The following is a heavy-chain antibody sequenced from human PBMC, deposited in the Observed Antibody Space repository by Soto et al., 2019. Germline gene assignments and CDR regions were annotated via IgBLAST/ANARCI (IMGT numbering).Heavy chain of an antibody. CDR2: ISVYNGNT. CDR3: AGDFGITGKQPIDY. CDR1: GYTFTNYG. V-gene: IGHV1-18*01. D-gene: IGHD1-20*01. Sequence: ASVKVSCKASGYTFTNYGISWVRQAPGQGLEWMGWISVYNGNTNYAQKLQGRVTMTTETSTRTAYMELRGLRSDDTAVYYCAGDFGITGKQPIDYWGQGTLVTVSS. J-gene: IGHJ4*02.